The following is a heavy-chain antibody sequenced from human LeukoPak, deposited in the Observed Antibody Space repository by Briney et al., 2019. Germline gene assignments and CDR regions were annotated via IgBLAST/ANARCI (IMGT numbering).Heavy chain of an antibody. J-gene: IGHJ4*02. CDR3: ARDAPGYCSGGSCYAPIDX. CDR1: GFTFSTYS. CDR2: ISSSSSYI. Sequence: GGSLRLSCAASGFTFSTYSMNWLRQAPGKGLEWVSSISSSSSYIYYPDSVKGRFTISRDNAKNSLYLQMNSLRAEDTAVYYCARDAPGYCSGGSCYAPIDXWGQGTLVTVSS. D-gene: IGHD2-15*01. V-gene: IGHV3-21*01.